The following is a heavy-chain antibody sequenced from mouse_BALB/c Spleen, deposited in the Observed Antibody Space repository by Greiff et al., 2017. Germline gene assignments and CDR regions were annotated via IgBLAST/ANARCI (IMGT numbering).Heavy chain of an antibody. CDR3: TRSLAMDY. V-gene: IGHV1S81*02. J-gene: IGHJ4*01. Sequence: QVQLQQSGAELVKPGASVKLSCKASGYTFTSYYMYWVKQRPGQGLEWIGEINPSNGGTNFNEEFKSKATLTVDKSSSTAYMQLSSLTSEDSAVYYCTRSLAMDYWGQGTSVTVSS. D-gene: IGHD6-2*01. CDR1: GYTFTSYY. CDR2: INPSNGGT.